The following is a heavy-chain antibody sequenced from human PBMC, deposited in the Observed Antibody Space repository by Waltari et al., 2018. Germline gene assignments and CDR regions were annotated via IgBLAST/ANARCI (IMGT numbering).Heavy chain of an antibody. CDR2: IKPDGGEK. J-gene: IGHJ4*02. V-gene: IGHV3-7*01. Sequence: EVQLVVSGGGLARPGGSLRLSCAASGFTFSSDWMSWVRQAPGKGLAFVANIKPDGGEKFYADSVKGRFTISRDNARNSLYLQMTSLRVEDTAVYYCARFGVEAGLDGWGQGTLVTVSS. D-gene: IGHD3-3*01. CDR3: ARFGVEAGLDG. CDR1: GFTFSSDW.